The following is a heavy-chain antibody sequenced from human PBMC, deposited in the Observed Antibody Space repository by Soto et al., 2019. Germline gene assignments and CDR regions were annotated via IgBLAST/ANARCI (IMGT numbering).Heavy chain of an antibody. Sequence: SLRLSCAASEFTFSSYGMHWVRQAPGKGLEWVAVIWYDGNNRYYADSVKGRFTISRDNSKNTLYLQMNSLRAEDTAIYYCASIYGVLGYFDLWGRGTLVTVSS. J-gene: IGHJ2*01. CDR2: IWYDGNNR. CDR1: EFTFSSYG. V-gene: IGHV3-33*01. CDR3: ASIYGVLGYFDL. D-gene: IGHD4-17*01.